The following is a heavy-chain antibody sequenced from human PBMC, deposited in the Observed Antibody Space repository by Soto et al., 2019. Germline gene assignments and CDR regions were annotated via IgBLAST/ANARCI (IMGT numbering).Heavy chain of an antibody. D-gene: IGHD6-13*01. J-gene: IGHJ6*02. CDR3: ASSNIAATGFYYYGMDV. CDR1: GASVSHGY. V-gene: IGHV4-59*02. Sequence: SETLSLTCNVSGASVSHGYWSWIRQPPGKGLEWIGFMYFGGSFNYNPSLTSRATISVETSKNQFSMKLTSVTASDTAVYYRASSNIAATGFYYYGMDVWGRGITVTAP. CDR2: MYFGGSF.